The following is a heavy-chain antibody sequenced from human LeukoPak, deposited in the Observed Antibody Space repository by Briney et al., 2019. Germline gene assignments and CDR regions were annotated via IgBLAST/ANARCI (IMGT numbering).Heavy chain of an antibody. CDR3: AREMFDP. CDR2: ISYDGSNK. CDR1: GFTFSSYA. J-gene: IGHJ5*02. Sequence: GSLRLSCAASGFTFSSYAMHWVRRAPGKGLEWVAVISYDGSNKYYADSVKGRFTISRDNSKNTLYLQMNSLRAEDTAVYYCAREMFDPWGQGTLVTVSS. V-gene: IGHV3-30*04.